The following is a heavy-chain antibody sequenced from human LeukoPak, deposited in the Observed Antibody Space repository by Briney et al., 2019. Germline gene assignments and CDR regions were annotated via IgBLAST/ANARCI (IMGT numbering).Heavy chain of an antibody. CDR3: TTVPPPEDCSSTSCHRDY. CDR2: IRIKTGGGTT. V-gene: IGHV3-15*01. D-gene: IGHD2-2*02. CDR1: GFTFSNAW. Sequence: GGSLRLSCAASGFTFSNAWMSWGRHAPREGLGWVWRIRIKTGGGTTDYAAPVKCRSTIANEAKKNTLFLQMNGLETEAPAVYYCTTVPPPEDCSSTSCHRDYWGQGTLVTVSS. J-gene: IGHJ4*02.